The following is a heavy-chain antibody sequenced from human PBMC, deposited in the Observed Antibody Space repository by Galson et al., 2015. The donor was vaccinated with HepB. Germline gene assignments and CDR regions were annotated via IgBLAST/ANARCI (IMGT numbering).Heavy chain of an antibody. CDR2: INTNTGNP. CDR1: GYTFTSYA. CDR3: ARIDGHYPREAAMPTQYNWFDP. J-gene: IGHJ5*02. D-gene: IGHD2-2*01. V-gene: IGHV7-4-1*02. Sequence: SVKVSCKASGYTFTSYAMNWVRQAPGQGLEWMGWINTNTGNPTYAQGFTGRFVFSLDTSVSTAYLQISSLKAEDTAVYYCARIDGHYPREAAMPTQYNWFDPWGQGTLVTVSS.